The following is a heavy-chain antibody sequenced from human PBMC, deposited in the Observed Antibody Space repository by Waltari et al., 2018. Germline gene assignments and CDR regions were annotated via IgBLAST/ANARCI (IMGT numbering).Heavy chain of an antibody. Sequence: QVQLVQSGAEVTKPGASVKVSCKASGYTFTAYSMPWVSQAPGQGLEWMGRINPNSGGTNYTQKFQGRVTMTRDTSISTAYMELSRLRSDDTAVYYCARGGPAIFGVLITKRFDYWGQGTLVTVSS. V-gene: IGHV1-2*06. J-gene: IGHJ4*02. CDR1: GYTFTAYS. CDR2: INPNSGGT. CDR3: ARGGPAIFGVLITKRFDY. D-gene: IGHD3-3*01.